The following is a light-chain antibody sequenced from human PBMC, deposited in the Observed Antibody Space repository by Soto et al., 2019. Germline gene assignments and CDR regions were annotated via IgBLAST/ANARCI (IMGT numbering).Light chain of an antibody. Sequence: EIVLTQSPATLSLSPGERATLSCRASQSVSSYLAWYQQKPGQAPRLLIYDASNRATGIPARFSGSGSGTDCTLTISSLEPEDFAVYYCQQRSNWPPYTFGQGTKREI. CDR1: QSVSSY. J-gene: IGKJ2*01. V-gene: IGKV3-11*01. CDR2: DAS. CDR3: QQRSNWPPYT.